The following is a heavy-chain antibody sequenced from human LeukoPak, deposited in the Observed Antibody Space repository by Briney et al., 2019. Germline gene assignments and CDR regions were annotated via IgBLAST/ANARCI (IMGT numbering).Heavy chain of an antibody. CDR3: ARGGRPDY. CDR1: GFTFSNYN. V-gene: IGHV3-21*01. Sequence: GGSLRLSCAASGFTFSNYNMNWVRQAPGKGLEWVSSISSTSSYIYYADSVKGRFTISRDNAKNSLYLQMSSLRAEDTAVYYCARGGRPDYWGQGTLVTVSS. D-gene: IGHD3-10*01. CDR2: ISSTSSYI. J-gene: IGHJ4*02.